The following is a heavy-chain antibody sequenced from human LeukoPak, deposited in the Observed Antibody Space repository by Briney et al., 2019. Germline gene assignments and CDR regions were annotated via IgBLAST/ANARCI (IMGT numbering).Heavy chain of an antibody. CDR1: GFTFSSHS. Sequence: PGGPLRLSCAASGFTFSSHSMNWVRQAPGKGLEWVSYISSSGSTIYYADSVKGRFSISRDNAKNSLHLQMNSLRAEDTAEYYCARGTVAGKAPYWGQGTLVTVSS. D-gene: IGHD6-19*01. CDR2: ISSSGSTI. CDR3: ARGTVAGKAPY. V-gene: IGHV3-48*01. J-gene: IGHJ4*02.